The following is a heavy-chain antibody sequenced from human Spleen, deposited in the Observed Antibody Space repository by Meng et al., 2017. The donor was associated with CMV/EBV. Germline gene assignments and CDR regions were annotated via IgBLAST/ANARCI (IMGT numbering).Heavy chain of an antibody. CDR3: ARGGGIAARRSLLFDP. J-gene: IGHJ5*02. CDR1: PISRSSYD. CDR2: IYYSGST. V-gene: IGHV4-39*01. Sequence: PISRSSYDWGWIRQPPGKGLEWIGSIYYSGSTYYNPSLKSRVTISVDTSKNQFSLKLSSVTAADTAVYYCARGGGIAARRSLLFDPWGQGTLVTVSS. D-gene: IGHD6-6*01.